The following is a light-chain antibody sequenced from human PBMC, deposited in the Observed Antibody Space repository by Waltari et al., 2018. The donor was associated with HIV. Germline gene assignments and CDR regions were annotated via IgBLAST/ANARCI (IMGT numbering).Light chain of an antibody. CDR2: RAC. Sequence: DIVMTQSSESLAVSLGERATINCMSSQSFFYSSKNKNAFAWYQHKPEQPPNLHMSRACTRQSGEPERFDVSVSGTDFSLTISGRQAEDVAVYYCQQYYRCPGTFGQRTKV. J-gene: IGKJ1*01. V-gene: IGKV4-1*01. CDR3: QQYYRCPGT. CDR1: QSFFYSSKNKNA.